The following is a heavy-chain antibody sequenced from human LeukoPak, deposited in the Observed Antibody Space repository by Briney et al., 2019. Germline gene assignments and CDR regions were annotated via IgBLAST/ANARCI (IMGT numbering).Heavy chain of an antibody. CDR1: GGSISSSSYY. D-gene: IGHD7-27*01. Sequence: SETLSLTCTVSGGSISSSSYYWGWIRQPPGKGLEWIGSIYYSGSTYYNPSLKSRVTISVDTSKNQFSLKLSSVTAADTAVYYCARQSGRNGGSAFDIWGQGTMVTVSS. V-gene: IGHV4-39*01. CDR3: ARQSGRNGGSAFDI. CDR2: IYYSGST. J-gene: IGHJ3*02.